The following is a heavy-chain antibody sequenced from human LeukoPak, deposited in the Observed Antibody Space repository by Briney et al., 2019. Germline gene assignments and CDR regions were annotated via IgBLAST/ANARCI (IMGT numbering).Heavy chain of an antibody. V-gene: IGHV3-49*03. D-gene: IGHD4-23*01. Sequence: GGSLRLSCTASGFTFGDYAMSWFRQAPGKGLEWVGFIRSKAYGGTTEYAASVKGRFTISRDDSKSIAYLQMNSLKTEDTAVYYCTRKSRVTPSVVDYWGQGTLVTVSS. CDR2: IRSKAYGGTT. J-gene: IGHJ4*02. CDR1: GFTFGDYA. CDR3: TRKSRVTPSVVDY.